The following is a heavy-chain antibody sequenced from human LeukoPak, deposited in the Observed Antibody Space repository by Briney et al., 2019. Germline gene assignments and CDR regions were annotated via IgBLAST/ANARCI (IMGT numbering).Heavy chain of an antibody. D-gene: IGHD3-3*01. V-gene: IGHV3-21*01. CDR2: ISSSSSYI. J-gene: IGHJ3*02. Sequence: GGSLRLSCAASGFTFSSYSMNWVRQAPGKGLEWVSSISSSSSYIYYADSVKGRFTISRDNAKNSLYLQMNSLRAEDTAVYYCARGFWCGYSPGGAFDIWGQGTMVTVSS. CDR3: ARGFWCGYSPGGAFDI. CDR1: GFTFSSYS.